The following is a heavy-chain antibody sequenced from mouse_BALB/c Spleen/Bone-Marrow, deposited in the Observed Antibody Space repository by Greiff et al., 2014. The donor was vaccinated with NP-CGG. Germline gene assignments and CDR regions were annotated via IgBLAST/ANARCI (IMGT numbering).Heavy chain of an antibody. CDR3: SRNSNCSFDF. J-gene: IGHJ2*01. Sequence: DVQLQESGGALVKPGGSLKLSCAASGFTFSDYAMSWVRQSPEKRLEWVAEISNGGNYTYYPDTVTGRFTISRDNAKNTLYLEMSSLRSEDTAMYYCSRNSNCSFDFWGQGTTLTVSS. CDR2: ISNGGNYT. D-gene: IGHD2-5*01. V-gene: IGHV5-9-4*01. CDR1: GFTFSDYA.